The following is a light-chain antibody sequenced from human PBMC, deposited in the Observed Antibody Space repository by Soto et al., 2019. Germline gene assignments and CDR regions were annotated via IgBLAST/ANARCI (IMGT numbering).Light chain of an antibody. V-gene: IGLV2-14*01. Sequence: QSVLTQPASVSESPGQSITISCTGTGSDVGGNNYVSWYQHHPGKAPKLLIYEVINRPSGVSNRFSGSKSGNTASLTISGLQTADEADYYCSSYTSTSTVVFGGGTQLTVL. J-gene: IGLJ2*01. CDR3: SSYTSTSTVV. CDR2: EVI. CDR1: GSDVGGNNY.